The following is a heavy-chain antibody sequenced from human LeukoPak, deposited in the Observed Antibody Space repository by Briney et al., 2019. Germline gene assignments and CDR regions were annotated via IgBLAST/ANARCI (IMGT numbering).Heavy chain of an antibody. CDR2: INRDGSTT. Sequence: GGSLRLSCAASGFTFSNYWVHWVRQAPGKGLVWVSRINRDGSTTNYADSVKGRFTVSRDHAKNTLNLQMNSLIAEDTAVYYCARDKKSGESSEIDYWGQGTLVTVSS. CDR1: GFTFSNYW. CDR3: ARDKKSGESSEIDY. V-gene: IGHV3-74*01. D-gene: IGHD3-10*01. J-gene: IGHJ4*02.